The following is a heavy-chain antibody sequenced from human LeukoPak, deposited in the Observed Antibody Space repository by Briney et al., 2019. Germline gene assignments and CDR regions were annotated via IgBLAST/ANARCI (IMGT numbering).Heavy chain of an antibody. CDR3: ARVLSGSNFDY. CDR1: GGSINNYF. D-gene: IGHD3-22*01. CDR2: IYSSGST. Sequence: SETLSLTCTVSGGSINNYFWSWIRQPAGKGLEWIGRIYSSGSTNYNSYLKSRVSMSVDTSKNQSSLKLSSVTAADTALYYCARVLSGSNFDYWGQGTLVTVSS. J-gene: IGHJ4*02. V-gene: IGHV4-4*07.